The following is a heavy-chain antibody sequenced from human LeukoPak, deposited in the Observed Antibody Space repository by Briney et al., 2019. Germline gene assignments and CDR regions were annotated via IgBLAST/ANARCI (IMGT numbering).Heavy chain of an antibody. CDR3: AKFSGSYMTNFDY. CDR2: IYPGDSDT. J-gene: IGHJ4*02. V-gene: IGHV5-51*01. Sequence: GASLQISCQGSGSLFTSYWIAWGRQLPGKGLEWMGIIYPGDSDTRYSPSFQGQVTISADKSISIAYLRWSSLKASDTAMYYCAKFSGSYMTNFDYWGQGTLVTVSS. D-gene: IGHD1-26*01. CDR1: GSLFTSYW.